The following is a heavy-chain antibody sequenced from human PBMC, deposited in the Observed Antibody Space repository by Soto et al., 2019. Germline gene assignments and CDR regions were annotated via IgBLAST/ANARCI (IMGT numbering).Heavy chain of an antibody. CDR2: INSDGSTT. CDR1: GFTFRDHW. J-gene: IGHJ4*02. Sequence: EVQLVESGGGLVQPGGSLRLSCAASGFTFRDHWMHWFRQAPGKGLVWVSRINSDGSTTTYADSVKGRFTISRDNAKSTLYLQLNSLRAEDTALYYCARGYSSGPDYWGQGTLVTGSS. V-gene: IGHV3-74*01. D-gene: IGHD6-19*01. CDR3: ARGYSSGPDY.